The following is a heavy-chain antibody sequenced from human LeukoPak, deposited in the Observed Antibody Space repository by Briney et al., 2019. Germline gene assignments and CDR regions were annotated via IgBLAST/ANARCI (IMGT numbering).Heavy chain of an antibody. Sequence: PGRSLRLSCAASGFTFSSYAMSWVRQAPGKGLEWVSAISGSGGSTYYADSVKGRFTISRDNSKNTLYLQMNSLRAKDTAVYYCAKEAWDWGYYSSTSCSSLGYYGMDVWGQGTTVTVSS. CDR2: ISGSGGST. CDR1: GFTFSSYA. CDR3: AKEAWDWGYYSSTSCSSLGYYGMDV. V-gene: IGHV3-23*01. D-gene: IGHD2-2*01. J-gene: IGHJ6*02.